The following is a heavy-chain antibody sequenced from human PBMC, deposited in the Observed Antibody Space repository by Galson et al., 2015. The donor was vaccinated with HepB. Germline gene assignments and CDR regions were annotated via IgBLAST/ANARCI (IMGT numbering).Heavy chain of an antibody. V-gene: IGHV3-15*01. CDR1: GFTFSDAW. Sequence: SLRLSCAASGFTFSDAWVSWARQAPGKGQEWVARIRSKTFRGTTEYAAPVKGRFTISRDDSQNTLCLQMNSLITEDTAVYHCTAPPAPGIDSWGQGTLVTVSS. J-gene: IGHJ4*02. CDR3: TAPPAPGIDS. CDR2: IRSKTFRGTT. D-gene: IGHD1-1*01.